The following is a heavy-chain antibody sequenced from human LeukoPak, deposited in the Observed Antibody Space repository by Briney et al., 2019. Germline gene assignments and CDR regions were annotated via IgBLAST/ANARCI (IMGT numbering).Heavy chain of an antibody. CDR2: IESDGTKE. J-gene: IGHJ4*02. CDR1: GFRFSSYD. Sequence: GGALRLSCAASGFRFSSYDIHWVRQAPGKGLKWVTFIESDGTKEYDADSVKGRFTISRDNSKNTVYVQMNTLRAEDTAVYYCAKEGSGWYYLDYWGQGTVVTVSS. CDR3: AKEGSGWYYLDY. V-gene: IGHV3-30*02. D-gene: IGHD6-19*01.